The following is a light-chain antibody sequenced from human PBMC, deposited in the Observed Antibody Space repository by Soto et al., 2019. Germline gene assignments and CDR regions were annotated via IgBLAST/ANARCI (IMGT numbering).Light chain of an antibody. CDR3: QQYNNWPS. V-gene: IGKV3-15*01. J-gene: IGKJ5*01. Sequence: EVVMTQSPATLSLSPGERATLSCRASQTVSRNLAWYQQRPGQAPRLLIYDISNRAAGVPARFSGSGSETEFTLTIRSLQSEDFAVYFCQQYNNWPSFGQGTRLE. CDR2: DIS. CDR1: QTVSRN.